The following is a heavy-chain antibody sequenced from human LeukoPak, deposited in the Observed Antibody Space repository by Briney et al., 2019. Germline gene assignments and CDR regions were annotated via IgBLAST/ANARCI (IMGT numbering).Heavy chain of an antibody. J-gene: IGHJ4*02. CDR1: GYTFTGYY. D-gene: IGHD4-17*01. Sequence: ASVKVSCKASGYTFTGYYMHWVRQAPGQGLEWMGWINPNSGGTNYAQKFQGRVTMTRDTSISTAYMELSRLRSEDTAVYYCARYDDYGDLNFDYWGQGTLVTVSS. CDR2: INPNSGGT. CDR3: ARYDDYGDLNFDY. V-gene: IGHV1-2*02.